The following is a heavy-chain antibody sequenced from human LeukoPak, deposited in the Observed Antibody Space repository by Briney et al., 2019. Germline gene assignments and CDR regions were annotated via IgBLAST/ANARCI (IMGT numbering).Heavy chain of an antibody. V-gene: IGHV3-48*04. CDR3: ARDITAWGYAFDI. CDR1: GFTFSNYW. J-gene: IGHJ3*02. CDR2: ISSSGSTI. Sequence: GGSLRLSCTASGFTFSNYWMNWVRQAPGKGLEWVSYISSSGSTIYYADSVKGRFTISRDNAKNSLYLQMNSLRAEDTAVYYCARDITAWGYAFDIWGQGTMVTVSS. D-gene: IGHD3-16*01.